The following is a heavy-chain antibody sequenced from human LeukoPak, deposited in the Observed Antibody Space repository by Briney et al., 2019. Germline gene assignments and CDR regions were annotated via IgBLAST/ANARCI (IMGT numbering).Heavy chain of an antibody. J-gene: IGHJ4*02. CDR2: IYYSGST. V-gene: IGHV4-31*03. CDR3: ARGYESSGYFDY. Sequence: SQTLSLTCTVSGGSISGGGYYWSWIRQHPGKGLEWIGYIYYSGSTYYNPSLKSRVTMSVDTSKNQFSLNLSSVTAADTAVYYCARGYESSGYFDYWGQGTLVTVSS. D-gene: IGHD3-22*01. CDR1: GGSISGGGYY.